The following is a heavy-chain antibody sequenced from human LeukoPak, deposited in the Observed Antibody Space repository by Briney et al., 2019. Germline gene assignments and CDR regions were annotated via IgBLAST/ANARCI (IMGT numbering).Heavy chain of an antibody. J-gene: IGHJ5*01. V-gene: IGHV3-48*03. CDR3: ARGWFDS. CDR2: IDSGGSPI. Sequence: PGGSLRLSCAASGFTFSSYEMNWVRQAPGKGLEWVSYIDSGGSPIYYADSVKGRFTISRDNAENSLYLQMNSLRADDTAVYFCARGWFDSWGQGTLVTVSS. CDR1: GFTFSSYE.